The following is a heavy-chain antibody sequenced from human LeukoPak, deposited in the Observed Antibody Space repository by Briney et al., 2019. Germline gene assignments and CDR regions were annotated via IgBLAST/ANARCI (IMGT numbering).Heavy chain of an antibody. D-gene: IGHD1-14*01. CDR3: ARGVEPLAANTLAY. V-gene: IGHV3-53*01. J-gene: IGHJ4*02. Sequence: GGSLRLSCAASGFTVITNDMTWVRQAPGKGLEWVSVLYSDGNTIYADSVQGRFTISRDNSKNTLYLEMNSLSPDDTAVYCCARGVEPLAANTLAYWGQGTLVTVSS. CDR2: LYSDGNT. CDR1: GFTVITND.